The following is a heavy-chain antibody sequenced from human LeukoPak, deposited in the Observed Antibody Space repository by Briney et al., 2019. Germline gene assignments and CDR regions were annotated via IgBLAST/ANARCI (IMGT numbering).Heavy chain of an antibody. V-gene: IGHV3-21*01. CDR3: ARENFIGDSTYYFDY. J-gene: IGHJ4*02. Sequence: GGSLRLSCATSGFSFSSYAMSWVRQAPGKGLEWVSSISSSSSYIYYADSVKGRFTISRDNAKNSLYLQMNSLRAEDTAVYYCARENFIGDSTYYFDYWGQGTLVTVSS. CDR2: ISSSSSYI. CDR1: GFSFSSYA. D-gene: IGHD4-17*01.